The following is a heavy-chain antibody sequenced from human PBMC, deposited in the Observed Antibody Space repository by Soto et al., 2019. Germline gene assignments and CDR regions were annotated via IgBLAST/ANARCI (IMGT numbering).Heavy chain of an antibody. D-gene: IGHD6-19*01. CDR3: AKCIGWPPEFDY. CDR2: ISGSDATT. J-gene: IGHJ4*02. CDR1: GFSFHTSA. V-gene: IGHV3-23*01. Sequence: EVQVLESGGNLVQPGGSLRLSCAGSGFSFHTSALSWVGQTPGKGLEWISSISGSDATTFYADSVKGRFTISRDSSKKTLYLQMNSLRAEDTALYYCAKCIGWPPEFDYWGQGTLVTVSS.